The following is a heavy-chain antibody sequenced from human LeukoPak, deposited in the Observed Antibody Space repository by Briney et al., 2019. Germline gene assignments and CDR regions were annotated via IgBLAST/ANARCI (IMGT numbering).Heavy chain of an antibody. D-gene: IGHD4-23*01. CDR3: AAVSVDYGGSSFDF. Sequence: GESLRLSCAASGFTFSNAWMSWVRQPPGKGLEWVGRIKSKTDGGTTDYAEPVKGRFTISRDDSKNTLCLQMNFLKTEDTALYYCAAVSVDYGGSSFDFWGQGTLVTVSS. CDR1: GFTFSNAW. CDR2: IKSKTDGGTT. V-gene: IGHV3-15*01. J-gene: IGHJ4*02.